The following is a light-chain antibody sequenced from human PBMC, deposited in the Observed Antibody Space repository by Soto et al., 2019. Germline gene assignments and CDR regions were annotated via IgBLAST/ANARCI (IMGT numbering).Light chain of an antibody. Sequence: QSALTQPASVSGSPGQSITISCTGTSSDVGGYNCVSWYQQHPGKAPKLMIYDVSNRPSGVSNRFSGSKSGNTASLTISGFQAEDEADYYCSSYTSSSTPVFGGGTKVTVL. CDR3: SSYTSSSTPV. CDR1: SSDVGGYNC. CDR2: DVS. V-gene: IGLV2-14*01. J-gene: IGLJ3*02.